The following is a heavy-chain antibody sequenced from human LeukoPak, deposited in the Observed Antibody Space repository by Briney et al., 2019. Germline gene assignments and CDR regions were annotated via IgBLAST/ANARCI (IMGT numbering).Heavy chain of an antibody. Sequence: SQTLSLTCTVSGGSISSGGYYWSWIRQHPGKGLEWIGYIYYSGSTYYNPSLKSRVTISVDTSKNQFSLKLSSVTAADTAVYYCARVDTAMVTDYGMDVWGQGTTVTVSS. V-gene: IGHV4-31*03. J-gene: IGHJ6*02. CDR2: IYYSGST. CDR1: GGSISSGGYY. D-gene: IGHD5-18*01. CDR3: ARVDTAMVTDYGMDV.